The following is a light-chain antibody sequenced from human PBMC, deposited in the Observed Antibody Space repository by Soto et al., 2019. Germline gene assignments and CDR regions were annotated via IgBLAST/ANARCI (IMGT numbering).Light chain of an antibody. CDR2: NNL. Sequence: QSVLTQPPSVSGAPGQRVTISCTGSSSNFGAGYEVPWYKQLPGAAPTLVIFNNLNRPAGVPERFSGSKSGTSASLVISGLQAEDEADYYCQSFDSSLRVYVFGSGTKVTVL. CDR3: QSFDSSLRVYV. V-gene: IGLV1-40*01. CDR1: SSNFGAGYE. J-gene: IGLJ1*01.